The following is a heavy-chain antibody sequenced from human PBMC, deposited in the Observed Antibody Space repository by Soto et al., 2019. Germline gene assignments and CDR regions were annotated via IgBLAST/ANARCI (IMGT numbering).Heavy chain of an antibody. D-gene: IGHD2-2*02. CDR3: AGDGRYCSSTSCYTNWFDP. Sequence: QVQLVQSGAEVKKPGSSVKVSCKASGGTFSSYAISWVRQAPGQGLEWMGGLIPIFGTANYAQKFQGRVKITADESTSTAYRELGSLRSEDTAVYYCAGDGRYCSSTSCYTNWFDPWGKGTLVTVCS. CDR2: LIPIFGTA. J-gene: IGHJ5*02. V-gene: IGHV1-69*01. CDR1: GGTFSSYA.